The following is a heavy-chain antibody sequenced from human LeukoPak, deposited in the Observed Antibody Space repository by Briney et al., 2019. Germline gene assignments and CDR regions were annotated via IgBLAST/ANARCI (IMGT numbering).Heavy chain of an antibody. CDR2: IYPGDSDI. V-gene: IGHV5-51*01. CDR1: GYKFTNYW. D-gene: IGHD2-2*01. J-gene: IGHJ4*02. Sequence: GETLKISCKGSGYKFTNYWIAWVRQMPGKGLEWMGGIYPGDSDIRYSPSFQGQVTISADKSISTAYLQWSSLKASDTAMYYCARQPLYCSSTSCFDYWGQGTLVTVSS. CDR3: ARQPLYCSSTSCFDY.